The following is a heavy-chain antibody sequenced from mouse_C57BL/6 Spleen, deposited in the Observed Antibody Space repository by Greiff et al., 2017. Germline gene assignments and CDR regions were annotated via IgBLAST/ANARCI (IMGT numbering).Heavy chain of an antibody. V-gene: IGHV14-4*01. CDR3: TTSLFGNYEVNYAMDY. CDR1: GFNIKDDY. J-gene: IGHJ4*01. D-gene: IGHD2-1*01. CDR2: IDPENGDT. Sequence: VQLKESGAELVRPGASVKLSCTASGFNIKDDYMHWVKQRPEQGLEWIGWIDPENGDTEYASKFQGKATITADTSSNTAYLQLSSLTSEDTAVYYCTTSLFGNYEVNYAMDYWGQGTSVTVSS.